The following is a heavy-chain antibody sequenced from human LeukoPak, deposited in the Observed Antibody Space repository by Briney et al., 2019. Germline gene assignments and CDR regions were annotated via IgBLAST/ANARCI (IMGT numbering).Heavy chain of an antibody. CDR3: ARHRDVSGYYAFDY. Sequence: PSETLSLTCSVSDDSIISSSYYWGWIRQPPGKGLEWIGIIFFRGNTNYSPSLKSRVTMSVDTSKKQFSLNLKSVTAADTAVYYCARHRDVSGYYAFDYWGQGTLVTVSA. CDR1: DDSIISSSYY. J-gene: IGHJ4*02. D-gene: IGHD3-22*01. V-gene: IGHV4-39*01. CDR2: IFFRGNT.